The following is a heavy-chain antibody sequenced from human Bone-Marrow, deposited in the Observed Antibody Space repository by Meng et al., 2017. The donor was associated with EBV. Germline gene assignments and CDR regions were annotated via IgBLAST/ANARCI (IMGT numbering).Heavy chain of an antibody. D-gene: IGHD2-21*01. V-gene: IGHV4-61*01. Sequence: QLQDSGPGLVQPSDNLFLTLTVSGCSVSSGSYYWCWFRQPPRKGVEFIGYIYYSCSTNYHPSLKRLVTISVDTSKNQFSLKLSSVTAADTALYYCARGSIVGVNWFDPWGQGTLVTVSS. CDR1: GCSVSSGSYY. J-gene: IGHJ5*02. CDR3: ARGSIVGVNWFDP. CDR2: IYYSCST.